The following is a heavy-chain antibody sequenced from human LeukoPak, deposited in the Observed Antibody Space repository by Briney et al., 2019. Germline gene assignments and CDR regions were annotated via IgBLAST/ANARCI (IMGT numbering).Heavy chain of an antibody. V-gene: IGHV3-21*01. D-gene: IGHD2-21*02. CDR2: ISSSSSYI. Sequence: GGPLRLSCAASVFTFSTYSMNWVRQAPGKGLEWVSSISSSSSYIYYAASVKGRFTISRDNAKNSLYLQMNSLRAEDTAVYYCARDQPVVTAIDYYGMDVWGQGTTVTVSS. CDR3: ARDQPVVTAIDYYGMDV. J-gene: IGHJ6*02. CDR1: VFTFSTYS.